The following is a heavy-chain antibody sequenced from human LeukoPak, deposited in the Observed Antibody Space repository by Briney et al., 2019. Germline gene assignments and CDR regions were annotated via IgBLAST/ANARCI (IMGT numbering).Heavy chain of an antibody. J-gene: IGHJ5*02. V-gene: IGHV3-23*01. CDR3: AKGGQDFDFWRFDL. D-gene: IGHD3-3*01. Sequence: GGSLRLSCAASGFTFSDSAVSWVRQAPGEGLEWVSSISDTGGRTYYADSVKGRLTITRDNSRNTVNLQMNSLRAGDTARYYCAKGGQDFDFWRFDLWGQGTLVTVSS. CDR2: ISDTGGRT. CDR1: GFTFSDSA.